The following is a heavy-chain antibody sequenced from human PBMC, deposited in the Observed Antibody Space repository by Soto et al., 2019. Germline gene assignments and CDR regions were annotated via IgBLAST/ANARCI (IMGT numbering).Heavy chain of an antibody. D-gene: IGHD3-10*01. CDR3: AREGPEYYYGSGPFMDV. V-gene: IGHV3-21*01. J-gene: IGHJ6*02. Sequence: PGGSLRLSCAASGFTFSSYSMNWVRQAPGKGLEWVSSISSSSSYIYYADSVKGRFTISRDNAKNSLYLQMNSLRAEDTAVYYCAREGPEYYYGSGPFMDVWGQGTTVTVSS. CDR2: ISSSSSYI. CDR1: GFTFSSYS.